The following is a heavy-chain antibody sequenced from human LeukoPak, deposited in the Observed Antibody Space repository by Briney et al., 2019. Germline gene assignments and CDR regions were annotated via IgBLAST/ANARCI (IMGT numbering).Heavy chain of an antibody. CDR2: ISSSGSTI. J-gene: IGHJ3*02. CDR3: SRVRANYYDSSSLGGAPDAFDI. CDR1: GFTFSDYY. V-gene: IGHV3-11*04. Sequence: GGSLRLSCAAYGFTFSDYYMSWIRQAPGKGLEWVSYISSSGSTIYYADSVKGRFTISRDNAKNSLYLQMNSLRAEDTAVYYCSRVRANYYDSSSLGGAPDAFDIWGQGTMVTVSS. D-gene: IGHD3-22*01.